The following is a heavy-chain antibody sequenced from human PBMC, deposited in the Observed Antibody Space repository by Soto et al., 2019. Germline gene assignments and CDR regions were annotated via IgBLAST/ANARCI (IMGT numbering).Heavy chain of an antibody. V-gene: IGHV5-51*01. CDR1: GYSFTSYW. CDR3: ARHPVSYYYDSSGYYNWFDP. Sequence: GESLKISCKGSGYSFTSYWIGRVRQMPGKGLEWMGIIYPGDSDTRYSPSFQGQVTISADKSISTAYLQWSSLKASDTAMYYCARHPVSYYYDSSGYYNWFDPWGQGTLVTVSS. J-gene: IGHJ5*02. CDR2: IYPGDSDT. D-gene: IGHD3-22*01.